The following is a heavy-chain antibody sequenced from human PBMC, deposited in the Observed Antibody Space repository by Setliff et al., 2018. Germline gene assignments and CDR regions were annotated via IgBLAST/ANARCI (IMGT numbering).Heavy chain of an antibody. J-gene: IGHJ4*02. CDR3: ARENMAKNFWGEHSDY. Sequence: SETLSLTCTVSGGSISSGSYYWSWIRQPAGKGLEWIGRIYTSGSTNYNPSLKSRVTMTRDTSTNTVYMQLSSLRSEDTAVYYCARENMAKNFWGEHSDYWGQGTLVTVSS. D-gene: IGHD3-3*01. CDR1: GGSISSGSYY. CDR2: IYTSGST. V-gene: IGHV4-61*02.